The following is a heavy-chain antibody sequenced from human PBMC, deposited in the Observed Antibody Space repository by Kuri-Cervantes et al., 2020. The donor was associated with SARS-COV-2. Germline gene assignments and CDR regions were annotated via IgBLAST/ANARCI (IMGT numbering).Heavy chain of an antibody. CDR1: GFNFSRTD. CDR3: ARVVRGVIIEGDY. CDR2: ISYDGSNK. V-gene: IGHV3-30-3*01. D-gene: IGHD3-10*01. Sequence: GESLKISCAASGFNFSRTDMHWVRQAPGKGLEWAAVISYDGSNKYYADSVKGRFTISRDNSKNTLYLQMNSLRAEDTAVYYCARVVRGVIIEGDYWGQGTLVTVSS. J-gene: IGHJ4*02.